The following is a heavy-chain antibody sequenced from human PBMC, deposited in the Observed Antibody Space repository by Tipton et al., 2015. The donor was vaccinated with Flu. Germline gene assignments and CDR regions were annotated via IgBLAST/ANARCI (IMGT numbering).Heavy chain of an antibody. J-gene: IGHJ4*02. CDR2: IYHSGIT. CDR3: ARIAAY. CDR1: GYSISSGYF. V-gene: IGHV4-38-2*01. Sequence: TLSLTCAVSGYSISSGYFWGWIRQPPGKRLEWIGNIYHSGITNYNPSLRSRATISVDTSKNQFSLKLTSVTAADTAVYYCARIAAYWGQGILVTVSS. D-gene: IGHD2-15*01.